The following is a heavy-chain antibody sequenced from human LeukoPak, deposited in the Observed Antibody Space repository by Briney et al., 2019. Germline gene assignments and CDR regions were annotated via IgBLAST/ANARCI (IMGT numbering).Heavy chain of an antibody. V-gene: IGHV1-18*01. CDR1: GYTVASYG. CDR2: ISAYNGYT. D-gene: IGHD6-19*01. Sequence: GASVKVSCKATGYTVASYGIRWVRQAPGQGPEWMGWISAYNGYTNYAQKFQGRVTMTTDTSTNTAYMELRSLRSDDTAVYYCARNGSGWYFLDYWGQGTLVTVSS. J-gene: IGHJ4*02. CDR3: ARNGSGWYFLDY.